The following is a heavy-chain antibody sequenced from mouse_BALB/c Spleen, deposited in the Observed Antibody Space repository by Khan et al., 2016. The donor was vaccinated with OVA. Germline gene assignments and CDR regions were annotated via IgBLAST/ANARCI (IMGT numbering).Heavy chain of an antibody. CDR1: GYTFTDYV. Sequence: QIQLVQSGPELKKPGETVKISCKASGYTFTDYVMNWVKQAPGKGLRWMGWINTYTGEPTYADDFKGRFAFSLETSASTAYLQINNLKNEDTATYFVARFHGGYWGQGTTLTVSS. V-gene: IGHV9-3-1*01. J-gene: IGHJ2*01. CDR2: INTYTGEP. CDR3: ARFHGGY.